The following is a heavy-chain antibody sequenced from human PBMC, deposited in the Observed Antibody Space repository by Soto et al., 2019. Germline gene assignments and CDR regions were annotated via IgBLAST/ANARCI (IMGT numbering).Heavy chain of an antibody. J-gene: IGHJ6*02. Sequence: GASVKVSCQVSGHTFTAYYIHWVRQAPGQGLEWMGWINPNSGDTNYAQKFQGRVTMTRDTSARTVYMELSRLRSDDTAVYYCARGGFGIAVAGGVDYDYCGMDVWGQGTTVTVSS. D-gene: IGHD6-19*01. CDR1: GHTFTAYY. V-gene: IGHV1-2*02. CDR2: INPNSGDT. CDR3: ARGGFGIAVAGGVDYDYCGMDV.